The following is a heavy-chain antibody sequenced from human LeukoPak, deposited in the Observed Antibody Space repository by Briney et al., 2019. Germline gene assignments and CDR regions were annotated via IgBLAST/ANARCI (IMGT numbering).Heavy chain of an antibody. CDR2: INHTGTS. CDR1: NGSFSGYF. CDR3: ARGRGYNWDQIYFVY. Sequence: PSETLSLTCAVPNGSFSGYFWCWLRQPPGKGLECIGDINHTGTSHYTPSLNHRAVMSIDTSNNEFSLRLTSVTAADTAVYYCARGRGYNWDQIYFVYWGHGTLVTVSS. V-gene: IGHV4-34*01. D-gene: IGHD1-20*01. J-gene: IGHJ4*01.